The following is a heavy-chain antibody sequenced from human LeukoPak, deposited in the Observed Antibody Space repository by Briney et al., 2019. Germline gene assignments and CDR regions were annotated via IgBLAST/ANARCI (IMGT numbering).Heavy chain of an antibody. CDR3: ARDGVAAMVPYYYGMDV. CDR1: GYTFTSYG. D-gene: IGHD5-18*01. Sequence: ASVKVSCKASGYTFTSYGISWVRQAPGQGLEGMGWISAYNGNTNYAQKLQGRVTMTTDTSTSTAYMELRSLRSDNTAVYYCARDGVAAMVPYYYGMDVWGQGTTVTVSS. CDR2: ISAYNGNT. V-gene: IGHV1-18*01. J-gene: IGHJ6*02.